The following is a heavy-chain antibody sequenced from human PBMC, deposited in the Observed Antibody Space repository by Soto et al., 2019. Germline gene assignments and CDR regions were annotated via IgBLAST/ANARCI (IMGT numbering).Heavy chain of an antibody. J-gene: IGHJ4*02. V-gene: IGHV3-74*01. CDR2: INSDGSST. Sequence: QPGGSLRLSCAASGFTFSSYWMHWVRQAPGKGLVWVSRINSDGSSTTYADSVKGRFTISRDNAKNTLYLQMNSLRAEDMAVYYCARGCRGGSCYGYGNDYWGQGTLVTVSS. CDR3: ARGCRGGSCYGYGNDY. CDR1: GFTFSSYW. D-gene: IGHD2-15*01.